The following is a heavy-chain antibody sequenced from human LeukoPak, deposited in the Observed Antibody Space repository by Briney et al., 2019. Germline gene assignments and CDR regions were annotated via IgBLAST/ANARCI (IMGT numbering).Heavy chain of an antibody. J-gene: IGHJ4*02. V-gene: IGHV3-33*08. CDR2: IWYDGSNK. D-gene: IGHD3-10*01. Sequence: PGGSLRLSCAASGFTFSSYAMSWVRQAPGKGLEWVAVIWYDGSNKYYADSVKGRFTISRDNSKNTLYLQMNSLRAEDTAVYYCAREAYGSGSYPDYWGQGTLVTVSS. CDR3: AREAYGSGSYPDY. CDR1: GFTFSSYA.